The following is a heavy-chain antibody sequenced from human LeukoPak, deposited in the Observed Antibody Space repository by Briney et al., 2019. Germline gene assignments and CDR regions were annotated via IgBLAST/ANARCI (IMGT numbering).Heavy chain of an antibody. V-gene: IGHV3-48*01. D-gene: IGHD6-13*01. CDR2: ISSSSTTI. Sequence: PGGSLRLSCAASGFTFSSYSMNWVRQAPGKGLEWVSYISSSSTTIYYADSVKGRFTISGDNAKNSLYLQMNSLRAEDTAVYYCARDGQLSFDYWGQGTLVTVSS. CDR3: ARDGQLSFDY. CDR1: GFTFSSYS. J-gene: IGHJ4*02.